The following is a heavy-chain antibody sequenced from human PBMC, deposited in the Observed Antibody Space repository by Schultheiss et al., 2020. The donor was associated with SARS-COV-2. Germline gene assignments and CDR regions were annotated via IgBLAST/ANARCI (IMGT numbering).Heavy chain of an antibody. CDR1: GFTFSSYA. J-gene: IGHJ4*02. Sequence: GGSLRLSCAASGFTFSSYAMSWVRQAPGKGLEWVSAISGSGGSTYYADSVKGRFTISRDNSKNTLYLQMNSLRAEDTAVYSCARTGTTVLYYFDYWGQGTLVTGSS. CDR2: ISGSGGST. CDR3: ARTGTTVLYYFDY. V-gene: IGHV3-23*01. D-gene: IGHD1-7*01.